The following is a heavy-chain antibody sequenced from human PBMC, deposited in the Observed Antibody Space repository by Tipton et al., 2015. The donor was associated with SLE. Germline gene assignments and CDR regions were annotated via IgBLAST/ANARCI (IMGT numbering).Heavy chain of an antibody. D-gene: IGHD6-13*01. V-gene: IGHV4-61*02. CDR3: AGSSSWYEY. CDR1: GGSIGSGSYF. Sequence: LRLSCTVSGGSIGSGSYFWAWIRQPAGKGLEWIGRLFTSGRSDHNPSLKSRVPISIDTAKTQFSLKLASGTAADTAVYYCAGSSSWYEYWGQGTLVTVSS. J-gene: IGHJ4*02. CDR2: LFTSGRS.